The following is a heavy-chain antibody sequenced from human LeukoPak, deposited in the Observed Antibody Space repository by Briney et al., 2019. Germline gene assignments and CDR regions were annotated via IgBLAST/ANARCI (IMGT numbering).Heavy chain of an antibody. V-gene: IGHV3-33*08. CDR1: GFTFSSYG. D-gene: IGHD4-11*01. CDR2: IWYGGSNK. Sequence: GGSLRLSCAASGFTFSSYGMHWVRQAPGKGLEWVAVIWYGGSNKYYADSVKGRFTISRDNSKNTLYLQMNSLRAEDTAVYYCARDTDYRSYAFDIWGQGTMVTVSS. J-gene: IGHJ3*02. CDR3: ARDTDYRSYAFDI.